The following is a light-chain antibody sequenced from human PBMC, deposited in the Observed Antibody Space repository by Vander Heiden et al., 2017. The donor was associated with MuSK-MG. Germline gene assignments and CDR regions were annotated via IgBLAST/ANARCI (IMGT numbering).Light chain of an antibody. CDR1: QSVLDSSNNKNY. CDR2: WAS. J-gene: IGKJ3*01. CDR3: QQYYSPPTIT. Sequence: DIVMTQSPDSLAVSLGERATINCKSNQSVLDSSNNKNYLAWYQQKPGQPPKLLIYWASTRESGVPGRFSGSGSGTDFTLTISSLQAEDVAVYYCQQYYSPPTITFGHGTKVDIK. V-gene: IGKV4-1*01.